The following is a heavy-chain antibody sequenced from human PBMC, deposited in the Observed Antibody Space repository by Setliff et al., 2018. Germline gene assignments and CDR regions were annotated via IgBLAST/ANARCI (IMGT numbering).Heavy chain of an antibody. V-gene: IGHV4-59*01. Sequence: SETLSLTCNVSGVSISSYYWSWIRQPPGKGLESIGYIQKSGSTNYNPSLMSRVSISVDTSKNQFSLKLRSVTAADTAVYYCRQAVVGRDVFDIWGQGTVVTVSS. CDR1: GVSISSYY. D-gene: IGHD1-1*01. J-gene: IGHJ3*02. CDR3: RQAVVGRDVFDI. CDR2: IQKSGST.